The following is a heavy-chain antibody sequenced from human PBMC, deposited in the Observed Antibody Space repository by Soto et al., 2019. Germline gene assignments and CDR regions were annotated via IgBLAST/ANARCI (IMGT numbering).Heavy chain of an antibody. CDR3: ARAKSDSSGWYVWSSGDYYYGMDV. CDR1: GFTFSSYW. Sequence: EVQLVESGGGLVQPGGSLRLSCAASGFTFSSYWMSWVRQAPGKGLEWVANIKQDGSEKYYVDSVKGRFTISRDNAKNSLYLQRNSRRAEDTAVYYCARAKSDSSGWYVWSSGDYYYGMDVWGQGTTVTVSS. D-gene: IGHD6-19*01. J-gene: IGHJ6*02. V-gene: IGHV3-7*01. CDR2: IKQDGSEK.